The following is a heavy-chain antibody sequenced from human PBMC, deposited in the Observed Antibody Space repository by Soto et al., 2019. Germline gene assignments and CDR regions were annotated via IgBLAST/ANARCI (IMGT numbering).Heavy chain of an antibody. CDR3: ARPGFYYDSSGSSYYYYGMDV. V-gene: IGHV5-51*01. CDR1: GYSFTSYW. J-gene: IGHJ6*01. D-gene: IGHD3-22*01. CDR2: IYPGDSDT. Sequence: EESLNISCKVSGYSFTSYWIVWVRQMPGKGLEGMGIIYPGDSDTRYSPSFQGQVTISADKSISTAYLQWSSLKASDTAMYYCARPGFYYDSSGSSYYYYGMDVWGQGTTVTVSS.